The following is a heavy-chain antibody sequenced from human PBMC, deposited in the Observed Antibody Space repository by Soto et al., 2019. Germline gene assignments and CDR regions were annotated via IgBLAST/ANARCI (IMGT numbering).Heavy chain of an antibody. V-gene: IGHV3-74*01. J-gene: IGHJ5*02. Sequence: EVQLVESGGGLVQPGGSLRLSCAASGFTFSSYWMHWVRQAPGKGLVWVSRINSDGSSTSYADSVKGRFTISRDNAKNTLYLQMNSLRAEDTAGYYCARDYGDLLTYNWFDPWGQGTLVTVSS. D-gene: IGHD4-17*01. CDR1: GFTFSSYW. CDR2: INSDGSST. CDR3: ARDYGDLLTYNWFDP.